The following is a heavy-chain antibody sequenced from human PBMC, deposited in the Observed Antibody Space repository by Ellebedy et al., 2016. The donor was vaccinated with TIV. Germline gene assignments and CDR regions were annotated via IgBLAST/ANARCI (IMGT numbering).Heavy chain of an antibody. CDR2: IKQDGSEK. Sequence: GESLKISCAASGFTFSSYWMSWVRQAPGKGLEWVANIKQDGSEKYYVDSVKGRFTISRDNAKNSLYLQMNSLRAEDTAVYYCAKDLADDYVWGSYRGFDYWGQGTLVTVSS. CDR1: GFTFSSYW. V-gene: IGHV3-7*01. D-gene: IGHD3-16*02. CDR3: AKDLADDYVWGSYRGFDY. J-gene: IGHJ4*02.